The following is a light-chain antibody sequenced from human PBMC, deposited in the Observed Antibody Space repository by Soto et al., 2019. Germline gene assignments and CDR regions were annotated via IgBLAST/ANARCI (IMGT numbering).Light chain of an antibody. CDR1: QTVSSY. J-gene: IGKJ4*01. CDR3: QQRSNWLT. Sequence: PGERATLSCRASQTVSSYLAWYQQKPGQAPRLLIYDASNRATGIPARFSGSGSGTDFTLTISSLEPEDFAVYYCQQRSNWLTFGGGTKVDIK. CDR2: DAS. V-gene: IGKV3-11*01.